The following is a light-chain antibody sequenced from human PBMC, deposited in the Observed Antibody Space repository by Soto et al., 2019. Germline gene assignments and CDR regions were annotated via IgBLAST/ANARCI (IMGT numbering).Light chain of an antibody. CDR3: QQLMSYPIT. CDR2: GAS. J-gene: IGKJ5*01. V-gene: IGKV1-9*01. CDR1: QSISRY. Sequence: IQMTQSPSSLSSSLGDRATITCRASQSISRYLAWYQQKPRKAPEVLIFGASTLQSGVPSRFSGSGSGTEFPLTISRLKTEDFATYYRQQLMSYPITFGQGTRLEIK.